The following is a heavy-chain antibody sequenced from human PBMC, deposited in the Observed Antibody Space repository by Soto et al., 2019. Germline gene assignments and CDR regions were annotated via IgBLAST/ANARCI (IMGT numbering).Heavy chain of an antibody. V-gene: IGHV1-18*01. CDR3: AREGAYGDSDY. D-gene: IGHD4-17*01. CDR2: ISGDNGNA. J-gene: IGHJ4*02. CDR1: GYPFGDYG. Sequence: QVQLMQSGPEVKKPGASVKVSCKASGYPFGDYGISWVRQAPGQGLEWVGWISGDNGNANYAQNLKDRVIMTIETSTNTAYMELRKLKSDDTAVYFCAREGAYGDSDYWGQGTLVTVSS.